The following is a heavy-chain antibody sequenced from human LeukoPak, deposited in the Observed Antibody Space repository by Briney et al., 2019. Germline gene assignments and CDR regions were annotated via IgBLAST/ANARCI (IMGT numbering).Heavy chain of an antibody. J-gene: IGHJ4*02. CDR3: ARDHALWSNCFDY. V-gene: IGHV1-18*01. D-gene: IGHD2/OR15-2a*01. CDR2: ISGRNGDT. Sequence: ASVKVSCKASGYSFTDYGITWVRQAPGQGLEWMGWISGRNGDTNYSQRLQGRVTMTTDTSTSTAYMELRSLTSDDTAVYYCARDHALWSNCFDYWGQGTLVTVSS. CDR1: GYSFTDYG.